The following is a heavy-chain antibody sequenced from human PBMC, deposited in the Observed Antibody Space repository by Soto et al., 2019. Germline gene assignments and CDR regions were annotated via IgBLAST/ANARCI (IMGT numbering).Heavy chain of an antibody. CDR1: GLTFSTYW. Sequence: PGGSLRLSCTASGLTFSTYWMHWVRQAPGKGLAWISRLNSGATTANYADSVRGRCTISRDNAKNTVYLQLNSLRDEDTAVYYCARGVPGYYAVDVWGQGTTVTVS. V-gene: IGHV3-74*01. CDR2: LNSGATTA. J-gene: IGHJ6*02. CDR3: ARGVPGYYAVDV.